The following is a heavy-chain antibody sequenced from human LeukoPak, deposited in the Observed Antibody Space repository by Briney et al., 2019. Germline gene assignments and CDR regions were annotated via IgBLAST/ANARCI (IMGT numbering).Heavy chain of an antibody. CDR3: ARDTHDYDSSDYHC. J-gene: IGHJ4*02. CDR2: IYHSGST. D-gene: IGHD3-22*01. Sequence: SETLSLTCTVSGYSISSGYYWGWIRQPPGKGLEWIGNIYHSGSTYYNPSLKSRVTISVDTSKNQFSLKVSSVTAADTAVYYCARDTHDYDSSDYHCWGQGTLVTVSS. V-gene: IGHV4-38-2*02. CDR1: GYSISSGYY.